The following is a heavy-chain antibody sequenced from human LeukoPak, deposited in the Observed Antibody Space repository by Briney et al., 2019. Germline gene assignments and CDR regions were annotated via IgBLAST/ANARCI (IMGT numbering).Heavy chain of an antibody. J-gene: IGHJ4*02. Sequence: GGSLRLSCAVSGLTFSSSWMDWVRQAPGKGLEWVASINPDGNKKYSADSVKGRFTISRDNAENSLYLQMNSLRVEDTALYYCVRQFASWGQGTLVTVSS. CDR2: INPDGNKK. CDR3: VRQFAS. CDR1: GLTFSSSW. V-gene: IGHV3-7*01.